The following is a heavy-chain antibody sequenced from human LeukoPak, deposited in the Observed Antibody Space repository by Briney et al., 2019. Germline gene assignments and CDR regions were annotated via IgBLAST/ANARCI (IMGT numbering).Heavy chain of an antibody. CDR1: GGSISSGGYY. CDR2: IYHSGST. V-gene: IGHV4-30-2*01. Sequence: SETLSLTCTVSGGSISSGGYYWSWIRQPPGKGLEWIGYIYHSGSTYYNPSLKSRVTISVDRSKNQFSLKLSSVTAADTAVYYCARAHKTNYYGSGSYYDYWGQGTLVTVSS. J-gene: IGHJ4*02. D-gene: IGHD3-10*01. CDR3: ARAHKTNYYGSGSYYDY.